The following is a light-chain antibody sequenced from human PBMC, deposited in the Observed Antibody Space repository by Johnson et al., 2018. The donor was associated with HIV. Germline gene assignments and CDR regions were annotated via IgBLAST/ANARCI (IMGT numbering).Light chain of an antibody. CDR2: ENN. Sequence: QSVLSQPPSVSAAPGQKVTISCSGSSSNIGNNYVSWYQQLPGTAPKLLIYENNKRPSGIPDQFSGSKSGTSATLGITGLQTGDEADYYCGTWDSSLREVFGTGTKVTVL. CDR1: SSNIGNNY. CDR3: GTWDSSLREV. J-gene: IGLJ1*01. V-gene: IGLV1-51*02.